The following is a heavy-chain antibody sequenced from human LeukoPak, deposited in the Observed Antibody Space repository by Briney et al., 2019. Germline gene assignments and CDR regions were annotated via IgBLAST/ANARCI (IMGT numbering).Heavy chain of an antibody. CDR1: GGSISSGDYY. CDR2: IYHSGST. V-gene: IGHV4-30-4*08. D-gene: IGHD2-2*01. CDR3: AREPSSTVFDY. J-gene: IGHJ4*02. Sequence: SQTLSLTCTVSGGSISSGDYYWSWIRQPPGKGLEWIGYIYHSGSTNYNPSLKSRVTMSVDASKNQFSLKLSSVTAADTAVYYCAREPSSTVFDYWGQGTLVTVSS.